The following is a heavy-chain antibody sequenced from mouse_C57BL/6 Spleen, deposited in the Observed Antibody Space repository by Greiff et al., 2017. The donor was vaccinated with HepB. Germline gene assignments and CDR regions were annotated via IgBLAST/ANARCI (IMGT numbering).Heavy chain of an antibody. CDR3: ARKAGARYYFDY. CDR1: GYAFSSSW. CDR2: IYPGDGDT. Sequence: QVQLQQSGPELVKPGASVKISCKASGYAFSSSWMNWVKQRPGKGLEWIGRIYPGDGDTNYNGKFKGKATLTADKSSSTAYMQLSSLTSEDSAVYFCARKAGARYYFDYWGQGTTLTVSS. V-gene: IGHV1-82*01. J-gene: IGHJ2*01.